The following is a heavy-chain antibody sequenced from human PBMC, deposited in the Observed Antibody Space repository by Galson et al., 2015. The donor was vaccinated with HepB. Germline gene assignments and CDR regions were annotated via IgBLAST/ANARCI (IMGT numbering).Heavy chain of an antibody. V-gene: IGHV3-66*01. CDR3: ARLDYGAFDI. CDR1: GFTVSSNY. Sequence: SLRLSCAASGFTVSSNYMRWVRQAPGKGLEWVSVIYSGGSTYYADAAKGRLTISRDNSKNTLYLQMNSLRAEDAAVYYCARLDYGAFDIWGQGTMVTVSS. CDR2: IYSGGST. J-gene: IGHJ3*02. D-gene: IGHD4-17*01.